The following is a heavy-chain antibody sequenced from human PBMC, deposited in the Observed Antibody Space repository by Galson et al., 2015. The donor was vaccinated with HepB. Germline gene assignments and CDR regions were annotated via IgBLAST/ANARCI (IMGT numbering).Heavy chain of an antibody. CDR2: ISAYNGNT. J-gene: IGHJ3*02. CDR3: ARVAGDCSSTSCYDNDAFDI. V-gene: IGHV1-18*01. Sequence: SVKVSCKASGYTFTSYGISWVRQAPGQGLEWMGWISAYNGNTNYAQKLQGRVTMTTDTSTSTAYMELRSLRSDDTAVYYCARVAGDCSSTSCYDNDAFDIWGQGTMVTVSS. D-gene: IGHD2-2*01. CDR1: GYTFTSYG.